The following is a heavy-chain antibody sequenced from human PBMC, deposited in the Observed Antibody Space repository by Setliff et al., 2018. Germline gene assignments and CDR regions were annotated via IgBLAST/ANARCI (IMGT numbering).Heavy chain of an antibody. Sequence: SETLSLTCTVSGGSISSYYWSWIRQPAGKGLEWIGHLYIGGSANYNPSLKSRVTMFVDTSKNQFSLKVSSVTAADTAVYYCARSFSRREKFLLDYWGQGALVTVSS. J-gene: IGHJ4*02. V-gene: IGHV4-4*07. CDR3: ARSFSRREKFLLDY. CDR1: GGSISSYY. CDR2: LYIGGSA.